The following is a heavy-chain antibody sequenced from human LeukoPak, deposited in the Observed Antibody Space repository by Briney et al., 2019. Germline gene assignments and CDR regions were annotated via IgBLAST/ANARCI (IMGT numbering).Heavy chain of an antibody. CDR3: ARDTYYDSSGYYYFGYYYGMDV. J-gene: IGHJ6*02. V-gene: IGHV3-33*01. Sequence: GRSLRLSCAAFGFTFSSYGMHWVRRAPGKGLEWVAVIWYDGSNKYYADSVKGRFTISRDNSKNTLYLQMNSLRAEDTAVYYCARDTYYDSSGYYYFGYYYGMDVWGQGTTVTVSS. D-gene: IGHD3-22*01. CDR2: IWYDGSNK. CDR1: GFTFSSYG.